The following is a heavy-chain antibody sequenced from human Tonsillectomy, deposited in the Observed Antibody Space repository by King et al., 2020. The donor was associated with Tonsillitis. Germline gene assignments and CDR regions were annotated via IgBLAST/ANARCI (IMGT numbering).Heavy chain of an antibody. V-gene: IGHV3-15*05. CDR3: TPHLPIPGYSSLDV. CDR2: IKNKFEGETT. J-gene: IGHJ6*02. Sequence: VQLVESGGGLVKPGGSLRLSCAASGFTFSDAWMSWVRQAPGKGLEWVGRIKNKFEGETTDYTASVKGRFSFSRDDSKNILYLQMNSLKTEDTAVYYCTPHLPIPGYSSLDVWGPGTTATVSS. D-gene: IGHD3-9*01. CDR1: GFTFSDAW.